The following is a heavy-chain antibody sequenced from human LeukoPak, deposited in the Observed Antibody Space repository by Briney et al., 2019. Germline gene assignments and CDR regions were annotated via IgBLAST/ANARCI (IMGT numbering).Heavy chain of an antibody. J-gene: IGHJ4*02. V-gene: IGHV1-18*01. Sequence: APVKVSCKASGGTFSNYDINWVRQAPGQGLEWMGWISAYNGNTNYAQKLQGRVTMTTDTSTSTAYMELRSLRSDDTAVYYCARDSGIIPFDYWGQGTLVTVSS. CDR2: ISAYNGNT. D-gene: IGHD1-14*01. CDR1: GGTFSNYD. CDR3: ARDSGIIPFDY.